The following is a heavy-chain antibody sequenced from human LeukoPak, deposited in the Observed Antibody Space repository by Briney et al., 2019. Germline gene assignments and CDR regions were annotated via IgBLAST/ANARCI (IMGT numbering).Heavy chain of an antibody. CDR2: ITGSGGGSGGNT. V-gene: IGHV3-23*01. D-gene: IGHD1-14*01. CDR3: AKEPGP. CDR1: GFTFSSYA. J-gene: IGHJ5*02. Sequence: GGSLRLSCAASGFTFSSYAMSWVRQAPGKGLEWVSGITGSGGGSGGNTYYADSVKGRFTISRDNSKNTLYLQMNSLRAEDTAVYYCAKEPGPWGQGTLVTVSS.